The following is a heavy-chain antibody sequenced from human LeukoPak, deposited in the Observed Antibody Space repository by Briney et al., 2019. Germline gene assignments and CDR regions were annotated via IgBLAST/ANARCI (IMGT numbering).Heavy chain of an antibody. Sequence: PGGSLRLSCAASGFTFSSYSMNWVRQAPGKGLEWVSYISSSGSTIYYADSVKGRFTISRDNAKNSLYLQMNSLRAEDTAVYYCARDFKIAAAGPHAEYFQHWGQGTLVTVSS. J-gene: IGHJ1*01. D-gene: IGHD6-13*01. CDR2: ISSSGSTI. V-gene: IGHV3-48*04. CDR3: ARDFKIAAAGPHAEYFQH. CDR1: GFTFSSYS.